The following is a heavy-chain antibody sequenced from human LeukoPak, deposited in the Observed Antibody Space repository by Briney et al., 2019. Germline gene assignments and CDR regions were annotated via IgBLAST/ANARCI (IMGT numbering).Heavy chain of an antibody. CDR2: ISYIRST. CDR3: ARDLVTVTKGFDI. D-gene: IGHD4-17*01. J-gene: IGHJ3*02. Sequence: SETLSLTCAVSDDSFSSHYWTWIRQPPGKGLEWIGYISYIRSTNYNPSLKSRVTISIDTSKNQFSLKLSSVTAADTAVYYCARDLVTVTKGFDIWGQGTMVSVSS. CDR1: DDSFSSHY. V-gene: IGHV4-59*11.